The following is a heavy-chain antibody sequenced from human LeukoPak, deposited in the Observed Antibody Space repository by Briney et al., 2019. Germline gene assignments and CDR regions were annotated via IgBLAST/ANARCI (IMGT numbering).Heavy chain of an antibody. CDR3: ARDMAPIMVQRWFDH. Sequence: GGSLRDSPAASGFIFSSYGIRWVRQAPGKGLEWVAVLWYEASNKYYADSVKGRFTISRDNSKDTLFLQMNGLRDEDTAVYYCARDMAPIMVQRWFDHLVQGTLVTVSS. D-gene: IGHD5-24*01. J-gene: IGHJ5*02. V-gene: IGHV3-33*01. CDR1: GFIFSSYG. CDR2: LWYEASNK.